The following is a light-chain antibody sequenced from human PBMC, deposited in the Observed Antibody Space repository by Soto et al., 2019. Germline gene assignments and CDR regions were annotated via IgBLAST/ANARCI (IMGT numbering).Light chain of an antibody. J-gene: IGKJ2*01. CDR1: QNINFY. CDR3: QQSYTFPNT. Sequence: QMTQSPSSLSASVGDRVSITCRASQNINFYLNWYQQKPGEAPKLLVYAASSLQNGVPLRFSGSGSGTDFTLTISSLQFDDFATYYCQQSYTFPNTFGQGTRLEL. V-gene: IGKV1-39*01. CDR2: AAS.